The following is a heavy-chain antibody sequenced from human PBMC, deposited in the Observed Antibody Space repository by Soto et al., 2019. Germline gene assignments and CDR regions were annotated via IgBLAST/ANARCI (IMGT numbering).Heavy chain of an antibody. CDR3: ARDHSSSLWGYYGMDV. CDR1: DGSISSYY. D-gene: IGHD6-13*01. CDR2: IYYSGST. V-gene: IGHV4-59*01. J-gene: IGHJ6*02. Sequence: SETLSLTCTVSDGSISSYYWSWIRQPPGKGLEWIGYIYYSGSTNYNPSLKSRVTISVDTSKTQFSLKLSSVTAADTAVYYCARDHSSSLWGYYGMDVWGQGTTVTVSS.